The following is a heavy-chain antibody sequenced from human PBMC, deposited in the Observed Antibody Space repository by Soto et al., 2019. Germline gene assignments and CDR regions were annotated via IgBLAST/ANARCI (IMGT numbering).Heavy chain of an antibody. CDR2: IYPGDSDT. V-gene: IGHV5-51*01. J-gene: IGHJ4*02. D-gene: IGHD3-3*01. Sequence: PGESLKISFKGSGDSFTSYWIGWVRQMPVKGLEWMGIIYPGDSDTRYSPSFQGKVNISAEKSISNAYLQWAGLKASDTAMYYCVRHEVFLAGDYWGQGTLVTVSS. CDR3: VRHEVFLAGDY. CDR1: GDSFTSYW.